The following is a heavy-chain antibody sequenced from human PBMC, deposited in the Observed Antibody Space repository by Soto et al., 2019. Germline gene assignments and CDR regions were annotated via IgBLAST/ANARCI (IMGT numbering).Heavy chain of an antibody. CDR2: IYYGGST. CDR1: GGSVSSGSYY. Sequence: SETLSLTCTVSGGSVSSGSYYWSWIRQPPGKGLEWIGYIYYGGSTNYNPSLKSRVTISVDTSKNQFSLKLSSVTAADTAVYYCARDRDVTMVRGVKEVEYYYYYGMDVWGQGTTVTVS. CDR3: ARDRDVTMVRGVKEVEYYYYYGMDV. J-gene: IGHJ6*02. D-gene: IGHD3-10*01. V-gene: IGHV4-61*01.